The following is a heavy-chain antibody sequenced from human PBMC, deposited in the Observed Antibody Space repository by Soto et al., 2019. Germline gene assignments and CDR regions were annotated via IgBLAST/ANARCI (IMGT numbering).Heavy chain of an antibody. Sequence: QVQLVQSGAEVKEPGASVKVSCGASGYTFANYDINWLRQAAGQGLEWMGWMSPSSGDTGYAQKFQGRVTMTRDTSINTAYVELSSLRSEDTALYYCARGVDAGVDYWGQGTLVTVSS. D-gene: IGHD3-10*01. CDR2: MSPSSGDT. V-gene: IGHV1-8*01. CDR1: GYTFANYD. J-gene: IGHJ4*02. CDR3: ARGVDAGVDY.